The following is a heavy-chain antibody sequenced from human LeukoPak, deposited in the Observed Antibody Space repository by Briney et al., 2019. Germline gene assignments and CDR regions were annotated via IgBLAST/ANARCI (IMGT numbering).Heavy chain of an antibody. J-gene: IGHJ4*02. Sequence: SETLSLTCAVYGGSFSGYYWSWIRQPPGKGLEWIGEINHSGSTNYNPSLKGRVTISVDTSKNQFSLKLSSVTAADTAVYYCARGSARYSYGYGTGYYFDYWGQGTLVTVSS. CDR2: INHSGST. V-gene: IGHV4-34*01. D-gene: IGHD5-18*01. CDR1: GGSFSGYY. CDR3: ARGSARYSYGYGTGYYFDY.